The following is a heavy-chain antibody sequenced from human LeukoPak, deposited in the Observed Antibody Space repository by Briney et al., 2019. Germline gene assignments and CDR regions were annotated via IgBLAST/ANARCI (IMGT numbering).Heavy chain of an antibody. D-gene: IGHD3-22*01. CDR3: AKASPGYCYDSSGYLSHFDY. CDR1: GFTFSSYW. CDR2: IKQDGSEK. V-gene: IGHV3-7*03. J-gene: IGHJ4*02. Sequence: GGSLRLSCAASGFTFSSYWMTWVRQAPGKGLEWVANIKQDGSEKYYVDSVKGRFTTSRDNAKNTLYLQMNSLRAEDTAVYYCAKASPGYCYDSSGYLSHFDYWGQGTLVTVSS.